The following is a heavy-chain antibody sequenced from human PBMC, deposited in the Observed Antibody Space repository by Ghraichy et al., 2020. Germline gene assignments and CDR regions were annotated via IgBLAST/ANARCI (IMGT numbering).Heavy chain of an antibody. CDR1: GGSIRSGDNY. Sequence: SQTLSLTCSVSGGSIRSGDNYWSWIRQPPGKGLEWIGYIYYSGSSYYNPSLKSRVIISVDTSKNQFSLKLSSVTAADTAVYYCARDPGGNSAYYGMDVWGQGTTVTVSS. J-gene: IGHJ6*02. D-gene: IGHD4-23*01. CDR2: IYYSGSS. V-gene: IGHV4-30-4*01. CDR3: ARDPGGNSAYYGMDV.